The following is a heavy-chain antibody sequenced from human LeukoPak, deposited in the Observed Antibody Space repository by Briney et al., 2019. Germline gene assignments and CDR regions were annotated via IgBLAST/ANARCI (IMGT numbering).Heavy chain of an antibody. Sequence: GGSLRLSCATSGFSFTDYPMNWVRQAPGKGLEWTSNIRTTAEGAKYAYYADSVKGRVTISRDDGKNTLYLHMNSLRDDDTAVYYCATDQRYAFDYWGQGILVTVSS. CDR3: ATDQRYAFDY. CDR1: GFSFTDYP. D-gene: IGHD3-9*01. CDR2: IRTTAEGAKYA. V-gene: IGHV3-48*02. J-gene: IGHJ4*02.